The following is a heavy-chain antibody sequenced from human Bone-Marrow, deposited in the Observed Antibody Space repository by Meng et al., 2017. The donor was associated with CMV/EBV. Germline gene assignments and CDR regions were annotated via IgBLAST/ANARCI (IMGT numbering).Heavy chain of an antibody. J-gene: IGHJ6*02. CDR3: AKESEWRDFCSGYRSSSGYGMDV. CDR2: IWYDGSNK. Sequence: GESLKISCAASGFTFSSYGMHWVRQAPGKGLEWVAVIWYDGSNKYYADSVKGRFTISRDNSKNTLYLQMNSQRDEDTAVYYCAKESEWRDFCSGYRSSSGYGMDVWGQGTTVTVSS. CDR1: GFTFSSYG. D-gene: IGHD3-3*01. V-gene: IGHV3-33*06.